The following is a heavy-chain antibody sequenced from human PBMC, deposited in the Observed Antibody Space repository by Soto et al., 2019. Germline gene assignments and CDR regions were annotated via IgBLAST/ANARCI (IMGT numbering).Heavy chain of an antibody. Sequence: GGSLRLSCAASRFTFNTAWMNWVRQGPGKGLEWVGRIKSKSDGGTTDYAAPVKGRFTISRDDSKNTLYLQMNSLKTEDTAVYYCSTDVYYYVVDVWGQGTTVTVSS. CDR1: RFTFNTAW. CDR3: STDVYYYVVDV. J-gene: IGHJ6*02. V-gene: IGHV3-15*07. CDR2: IKSKSDGGTT.